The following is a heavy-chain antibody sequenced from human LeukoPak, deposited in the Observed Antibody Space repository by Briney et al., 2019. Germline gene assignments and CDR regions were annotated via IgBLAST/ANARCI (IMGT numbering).Heavy chain of an antibody. D-gene: IGHD4-17*01. V-gene: IGHV4-59*08. CDR1: GGSISTYY. J-gene: IGHJ3*02. CDR3: ARRLAVNPWYAFDI. Sequence: PSEPLSLTCTVSGGSISTYYWTWPRQPPAKGLGWIGYIYYSGSTNYKPYPTRRVTMSLETSKNQFSLKLNSVTAADTAVYYCARRLAVNPWYAFDIWGQGTMVTVSS. CDR2: IYYSGST.